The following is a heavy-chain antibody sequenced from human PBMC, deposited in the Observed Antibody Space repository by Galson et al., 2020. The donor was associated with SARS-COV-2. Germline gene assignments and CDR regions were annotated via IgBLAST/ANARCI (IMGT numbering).Heavy chain of an antibody. V-gene: IGHV4-30-4*01. CDR3: ALQRGYYDSSGYYSTEVFY. CDR1: GGSISSGDYY. Sequence: ASETLSLTCTVSGGSISSGDYYWSWIRQPPGKGLEWIGYIYYSGSTYYNPSLKSRVTISVDTSKNQFSLKLSSVTAADTAVYYCALQRGYYDSSGYYSTEVFYWGQGTLVTVSS. J-gene: IGHJ4*02. D-gene: IGHD3-22*01. CDR2: IYYSGST.